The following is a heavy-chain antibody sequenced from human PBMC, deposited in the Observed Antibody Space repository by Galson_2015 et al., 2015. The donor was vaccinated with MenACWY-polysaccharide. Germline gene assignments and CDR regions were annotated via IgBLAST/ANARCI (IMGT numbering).Heavy chain of an antibody. Sequence: SVKVSCKASGYKFSSYDINWVRQASGQGLEWMGWMNPNSGNTGYAQKFQGRVAMTRDTATSTAYMELSMLRYDDTAVYYCTIIIARKHSIVDSWGQGTLVSVS. CDR1: GYKFSSYD. J-gene: IGHJ4*02. D-gene: IGHD2-21*01. CDR2: MNPNSGNT. V-gene: IGHV1-8*01. CDR3: TIIIARKHSIVDS.